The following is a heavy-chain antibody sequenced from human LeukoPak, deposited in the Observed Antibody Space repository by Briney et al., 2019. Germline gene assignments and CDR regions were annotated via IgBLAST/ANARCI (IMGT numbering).Heavy chain of an antibody. V-gene: IGHV1-46*01. Sequence: ASVKVSCKASGYTFTSYYMHWVRQAPGHGLEWMGIINPSGDSTSYAQKFQGRVTMTRDTSTSTVYMELSSLRSEDTAVYYCARDMMWFGEEYYYYGMDVWGQGTTVTVSS. J-gene: IGHJ6*02. CDR2: INPSGDST. CDR1: GYTFTSYY. D-gene: IGHD3-10*01. CDR3: ARDMMWFGEEYYYYGMDV.